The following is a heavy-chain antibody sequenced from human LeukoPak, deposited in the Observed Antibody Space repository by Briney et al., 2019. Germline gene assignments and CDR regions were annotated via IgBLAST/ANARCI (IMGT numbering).Heavy chain of an antibody. J-gene: IGHJ6*02. V-gene: IGHV3-21*01. D-gene: IGHD3-22*01. CDR3: AGHYDSSGYDYYYGMDV. CDR2: ISSSSSYI. CDR1: GFTFSSYS. Sequence: GGSLRLSCAASGFTFSSYSMNWVRQAPGKGLEWVSSISSSSSYIYYADSVKGRFTIPRDNAKNSLYLQMNSLRAEDTAVYYCAGHYDSSGYDYYYGMDVWGQGTTVTVSS.